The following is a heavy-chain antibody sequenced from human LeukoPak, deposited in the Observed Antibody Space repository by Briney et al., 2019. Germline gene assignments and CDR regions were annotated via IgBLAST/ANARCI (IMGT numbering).Heavy chain of an antibody. J-gene: IGHJ4*02. V-gene: IGHV4-61*02. CDR1: GGSISSGSYY. CDR3: ASSILTGYYRGGGVDY. D-gene: IGHD3-9*01. Sequence: PSQTLSLTCTVSGGSISSGSYYWSWIRQPAGKGLEWIGRIYTSGSTNYNPSLKSRVTISVDTSKNQFSLKLSSVTAADTAVYYCASSILTGYYRGGGVDYWGQGTLVTVSS. CDR2: IYTSGST.